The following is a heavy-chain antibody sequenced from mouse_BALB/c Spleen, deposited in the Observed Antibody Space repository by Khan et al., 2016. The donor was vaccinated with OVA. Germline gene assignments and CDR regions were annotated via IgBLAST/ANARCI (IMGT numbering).Heavy chain of an antibody. CDR2: IWGGGST. V-gene: IGHV2-6-5*01. CDR3: AKQIWSPYYGMDY. D-gene: IGHD1-1*02. CDR1: GFSLTDHG. J-gene: IGHJ4*01. Sequence: QVQLKESGPGLVAPSQSLSITCTVSGFSLTDHGVSWIRQPPGKGLEWLGVIWGGGSTYYNSVLKSRLNISKDNSKTQVFLKMNSLQTDDTAMYYRAKQIWSPYYGMDYWGQGTSVTVSS.